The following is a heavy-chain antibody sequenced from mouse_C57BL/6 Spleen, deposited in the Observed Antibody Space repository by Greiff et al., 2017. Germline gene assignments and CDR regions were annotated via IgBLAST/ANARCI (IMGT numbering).Heavy chain of an antibody. V-gene: IGHV1-22*01. CDR2: INPNNGGT. J-gene: IGHJ1*03. Sequence: EVQLQESGPELVKPGASVKMSCKASGYTFTDYNMHWVKQSHGKSLEWIGYINPNNGGTSYNQKFKGKATLTVNKSSSTAYMELRSLTSEDSAVYYCARITTVVGGYFDVWGTGTTVTVSS. CDR1: GYTFTDYN. D-gene: IGHD1-1*01. CDR3: ARITTVVGGYFDV.